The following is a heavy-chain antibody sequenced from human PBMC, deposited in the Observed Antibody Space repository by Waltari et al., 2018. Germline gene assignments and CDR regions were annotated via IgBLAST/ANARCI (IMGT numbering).Heavy chain of an antibody. D-gene: IGHD1-1*01. J-gene: IGHJ4*02. V-gene: IGHV4-59*12. Sequence: QVQLQESGPGLVEPSETVSLTCGVSGGSISSYFWNWIRQPPGKGLEWIGYGHNNGGTKYNPSLKSRATISVDRSTNQVSLRLTSTTPADTAVYYCAQWNAPNRCFDSWGQGTLVTVSS. CDR2: GHNNGGT. CDR3: AQWNAPNRCFDS. CDR1: GGSISSYF.